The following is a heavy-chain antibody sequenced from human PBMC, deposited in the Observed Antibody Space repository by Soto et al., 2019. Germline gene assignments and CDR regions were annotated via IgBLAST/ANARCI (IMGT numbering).Heavy chain of an antibody. CDR2: VRGSASIT. Sequence: EVQLLESGGGLVQPGGSLRLSCAASGFAFSDYAMNWVRQAPGKGLEWISSVRGSASITYYADSVKGRFTISRDNSKDTLFLQMISLRAEDTAIYYCAKDRDYFDYWGQGTLVTVSS. CDR3: AKDRDYFDY. CDR1: GFAFSDYA. J-gene: IGHJ4*02. V-gene: IGHV3-23*01.